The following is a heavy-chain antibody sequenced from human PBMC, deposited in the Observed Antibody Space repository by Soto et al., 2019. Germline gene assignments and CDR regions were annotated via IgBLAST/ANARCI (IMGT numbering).Heavy chain of an antibody. D-gene: IGHD4-4*01. Sequence: SETLSLTCTVSGASISNYYWSWIRQPPGKGLEWIGYIYYSGSTNYNSSLKSRVTISVDTSKNQFSLKLRSVTAADTTVYYCARDSPSTVTTVYYYGLDVWGQGTTVTVSS. V-gene: IGHV4-59*01. J-gene: IGHJ6*02. CDR1: GASISNYY. CDR3: ARDSPSTVTTVYYYGLDV. CDR2: IYYSGST.